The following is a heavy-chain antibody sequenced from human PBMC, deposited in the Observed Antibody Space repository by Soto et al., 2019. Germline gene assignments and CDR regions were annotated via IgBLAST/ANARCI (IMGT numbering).Heavy chain of an antibody. V-gene: IGHV1-46*01. CDR2: INPSSGRT. CDR1: GYTFTSYS. J-gene: IGHJ6*02. Sequence: ASVKVSCKASGYTFTSYSMRWVRQAPGQGLEWMGIINPSSGRTSYAQNFQGRVTMTSDTSTSIVYMEMSSLKSEDTAVYYCARDHNFGFILYAMDVWGQGTTVTVSS. CDR3: ARDHNFGFILYAMDV. D-gene: IGHD2-15*01.